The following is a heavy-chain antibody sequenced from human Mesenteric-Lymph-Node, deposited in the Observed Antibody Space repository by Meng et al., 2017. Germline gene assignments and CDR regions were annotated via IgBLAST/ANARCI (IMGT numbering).Heavy chain of an antibody. V-gene: IGHV4-34*01. J-gene: IGHJ3*02. Sequence: SQTLSLTCAVYGGSFSGYYWSWIRQPPGKGLEWIGEINHSGSTNYNPSLKSRVTISVDTSKNQFSLRVTSVTAADTAVYYCARHSRGYSYGVEHAFDIWGQGTMVTVSS. D-gene: IGHD5-18*01. CDR1: GGSFSGYY. CDR2: INHSGST. CDR3: ARHSRGYSYGVEHAFDI.